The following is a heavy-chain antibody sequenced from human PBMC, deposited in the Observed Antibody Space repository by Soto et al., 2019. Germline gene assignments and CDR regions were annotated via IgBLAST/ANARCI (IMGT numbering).Heavy chain of an antibody. CDR2: ISAYNGNT. CDR1: GYTFTSYG. J-gene: IGHJ4*02. V-gene: IGHV1-18*01. Sequence: GASVKVSCKASGYTFTSYGISWVRQAPGQGLEWMGWISAYNGNTNYAQKLQGRVTMTTDTSTSTAYMELRSLRSDDTAVYYCARDRGYYDFWRDKPHFDYWGQGTLVTVSS. D-gene: IGHD3-3*01. CDR3: ARDRGYYDFWRDKPHFDY.